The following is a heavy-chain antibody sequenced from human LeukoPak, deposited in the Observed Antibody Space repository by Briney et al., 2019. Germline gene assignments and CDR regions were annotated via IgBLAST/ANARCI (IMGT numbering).Heavy chain of an antibody. CDR2: TYYKSKWYN. J-gene: IGHJ2*01. Sequence: SQTLSLTCAISGDSVSSSSATWNWIRQSPSRGLEWLGRTYYKSKWYNDYAVSVKSRITIGPDTSRNQFSLQLNSATPDDTAVYYCARDPSGGFRWYFDLWGRGTLVTVSS. D-gene: IGHD2-15*01. CDR1: GDSVSSSSAT. CDR3: ARDPSGGFRWYFDL. V-gene: IGHV6-1*01.